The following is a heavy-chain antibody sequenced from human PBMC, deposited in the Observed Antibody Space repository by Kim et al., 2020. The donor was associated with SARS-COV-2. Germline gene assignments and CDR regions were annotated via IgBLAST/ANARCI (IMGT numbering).Heavy chain of an antibody. J-gene: IGHJ4*02. Sequence: GGSLRLSCAASGFTFSSHGMHWVRQAPGKGLEWVAVISYDGSNKYYVDSVKGRFTISRDNSKNTLYLQMNSLRAEDTAVYYCARDLIVGDTAFDYWGQGTLVTVS. V-gene: IGHV3-33*05. D-gene: IGHD1-26*01. CDR1: GFTFSSHG. CDR2: ISYDGSNK. CDR3: ARDLIVGDTAFDY.